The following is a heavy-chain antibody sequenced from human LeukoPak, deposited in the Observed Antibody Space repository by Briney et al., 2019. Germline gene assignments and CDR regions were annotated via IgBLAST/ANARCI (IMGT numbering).Heavy chain of an antibody. V-gene: IGHV1-2*02. CDR3: ARDYGDYVALGYFDL. Sequence: ASVKVSYKSSGYTFTGYYMHWVRQAPGQGLEWMGWINPNSGGTNYAQKFQGRVTMTRDTSISTAYMELSRLRSDDTAVYYCARDYGDYVALGYFDLWGRGTLVTVSS. J-gene: IGHJ2*01. CDR2: INPNSGGT. CDR1: GYTFTGYY. D-gene: IGHD4-17*01.